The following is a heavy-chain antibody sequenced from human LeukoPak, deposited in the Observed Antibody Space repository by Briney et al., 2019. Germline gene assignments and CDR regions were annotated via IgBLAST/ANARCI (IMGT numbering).Heavy chain of an antibody. J-gene: IGHJ4*02. CDR1: GYSFTSYW. V-gene: IGHV5-10-1*01. Sequence: GESLKISCKGSGYSFTSYWITWVRQVPGKGLEWMGNIDPSDSYTNYSPSFQGHATISADKSISTAYLQWSSLKASDTAIYYCARHRTGFSSGWYDYWGQGTLVTVSA. CDR2: IDPSDSYT. CDR3: ARHRTGFSSGWYDY. D-gene: IGHD6-19*01.